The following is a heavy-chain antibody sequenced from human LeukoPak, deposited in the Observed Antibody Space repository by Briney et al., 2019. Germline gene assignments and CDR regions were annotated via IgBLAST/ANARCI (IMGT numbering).Heavy chain of an antibody. CDR1: GGSFSSHY. J-gene: IGHJ6*04. CDR3: ARGYCSSTICRYRTSSYGMHV. V-gene: IGHV4-34*01. Sequence: KPSETLCLSCAAYGGSFSSHYLSWIRQPPGKGLEWIAEISHSGSTNYNPSLKSRVTISVDTSKNQFSLKLSSETAADTAVYYCARGYCSSTICRYRTSSYGMHVWGKGTRVSVLS. D-gene: IGHD2-2*01. CDR2: ISHSGST.